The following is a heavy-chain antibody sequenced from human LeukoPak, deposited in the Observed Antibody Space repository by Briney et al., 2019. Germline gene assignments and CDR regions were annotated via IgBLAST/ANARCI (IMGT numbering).Heavy chain of an antibody. V-gene: IGHV3-30-3*01. J-gene: IGHJ3*02. D-gene: IGHD6-19*01. CDR1: GFTFSSYW. CDR3: AREGMLAVAGTFSDAFDI. Sequence: GGSLRLSCAASGFTFSSYWMSWVRQAPGKGLEWVAVISYDGSNKYYADSVKGRFTISRDNSKNTLYLQMNSLRAEDTAVYYCAREGMLAVAGTFSDAFDIWGQGTMVTVSS. CDR2: ISYDGSNK.